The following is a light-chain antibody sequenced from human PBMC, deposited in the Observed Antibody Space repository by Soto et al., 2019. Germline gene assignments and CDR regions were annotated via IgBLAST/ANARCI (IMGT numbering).Light chain of an antibody. Sequence: QSALTQPPSASGSPGQSVTISCTGTSNDVGDYNYVSWYQQHPGKAPKLTIYEVSKRPSGVPGRFSGSKSGNTASLTVSGLQAEDEADYYCSSYAGSSTLYVFGTGTKVTVL. J-gene: IGLJ1*01. CDR1: SNDVGDYNY. V-gene: IGLV2-8*01. CDR2: EVS. CDR3: SSYAGSSTLYV.